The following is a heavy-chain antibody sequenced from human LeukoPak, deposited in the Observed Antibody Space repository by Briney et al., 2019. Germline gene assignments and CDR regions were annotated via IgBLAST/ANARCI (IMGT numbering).Heavy chain of an antibody. CDR3: AKHYDYVWGSLY. V-gene: IGHV3-23*01. D-gene: IGHD3-16*01. CDR1: GFPFSSYS. Sequence: PGGSLRLSCAASGFPFSSYSMSWVRQAPGKGLEWVSTVSGSGGSTYYADSVKGRITISRDNSKNTLYLQINSLRAEDTAVYYCAKHYDYVWGSLYWGQGTLVTVSS. J-gene: IGHJ4*02. CDR2: VSGSGGST.